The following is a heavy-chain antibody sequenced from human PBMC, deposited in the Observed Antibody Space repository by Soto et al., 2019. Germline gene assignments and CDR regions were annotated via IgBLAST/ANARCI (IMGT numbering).Heavy chain of an antibody. D-gene: IGHD2-15*01. CDR1: GYTFTRYG. CDR3: ARDLGYCSGGSCDDY. V-gene: IGHV1-69*04. Sequence: ASVKVSCKASGYTFTRYGISWVRQAPGQGLEWMGRIIPILGIANYAQKFQGRVTITADKSTSTAYMELSSLRSEDTAVYYCARDLGYCSGGSCDDYWGQGTLVTVSS. J-gene: IGHJ4*02. CDR2: IIPILGIA.